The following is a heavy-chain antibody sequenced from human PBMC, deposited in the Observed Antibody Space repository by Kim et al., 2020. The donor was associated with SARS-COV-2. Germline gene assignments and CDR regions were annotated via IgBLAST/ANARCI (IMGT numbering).Heavy chain of an antibody. V-gene: IGHV1-18*01. Sequence: ASVKVSCKASGYTFTTYGVSWVRQAPGQGLEWMGWVSTYNGNFIYAHKVQDRVTRTTDTATHTADMELSSRVSDDTAVSYCVREYRYCSGGDCSSPHDGFDFWGQGTMLTVTS. CDR1: GYTFTTYG. CDR2: VSTYNGNF. D-gene: IGHD2-15*01. CDR3: VREYRYCSGGDCSSPHDGFDF. J-gene: IGHJ3*01.